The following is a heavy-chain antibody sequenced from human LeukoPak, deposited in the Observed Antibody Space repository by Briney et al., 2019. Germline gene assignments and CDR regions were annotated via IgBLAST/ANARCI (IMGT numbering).Heavy chain of an antibody. CDR1: GYTFTSYA. D-gene: IGHD6-13*01. Sequence: ASVKVSCKASGYTFTSYAMNWVRQAPGQGLEWMGWINTNTGIPTYAQGFTGRFVFSLDTSVSTAYLQISSLEAEDTAVYYCARWSTSSWYAAFDYWGQGTLVTVSS. CDR2: INTNTGIP. V-gene: IGHV7-4-1*02. CDR3: ARWSTSSWYAAFDY. J-gene: IGHJ4*02.